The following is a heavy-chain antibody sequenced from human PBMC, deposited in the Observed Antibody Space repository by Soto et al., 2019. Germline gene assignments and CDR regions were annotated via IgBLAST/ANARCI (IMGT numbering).Heavy chain of an antibody. Sequence: GGSLRLSCAASGFTFSNAWMSWVRQAPGKGLEWVGRIKSKTDGGTTDYAAPVKGRFTISRDDSKNRLYLQMNSLKTEDTAVYYCTTDYHAYGTFDPWGQGTLVTVSS. CDR2: IKSKTDGGTT. J-gene: IGHJ5*02. V-gene: IGHV3-15*01. CDR1: GFTFSNAW. CDR3: TTDYHAYGTFDP. D-gene: IGHD1-1*01.